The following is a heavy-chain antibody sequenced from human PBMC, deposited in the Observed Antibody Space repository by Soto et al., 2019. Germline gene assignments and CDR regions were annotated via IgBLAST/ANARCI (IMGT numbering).Heavy chain of an antibody. J-gene: IGHJ4*02. V-gene: IGHV4-59*01. D-gene: IGHD1-1*01. CDR1: GDSINFYH. CDR2: IYYTGST. Sequence: NPSETLSLTCTVSGDSINFYHWTWIRQPPGKGLEWMGYIYYTGSTNYNPSLKSRVSISVDTSKNQFSLKLSSVTAADTAVYYCARVARTGQYYFDSWGQGALVTVSS. CDR3: ARVARTGQYYFDS.